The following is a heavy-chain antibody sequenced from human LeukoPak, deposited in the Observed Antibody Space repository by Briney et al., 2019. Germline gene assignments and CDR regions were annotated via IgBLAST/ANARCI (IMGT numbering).Heavy chain of an antibody. J-gene: IGHJ2*01. Sequence: GGSLRLSCAASGFTFSSYAMSWVRQAPGKGLEWVSAISGSGGFTDYADSVKGRFAISRDNSKNTLYFQMNNLRAEDTAVYYCTRGRYFDLWGRGILVTVSS. CDR3: TRGRYFDL. CDR1: GFTFSSYA. V-gene: IGHV3-23*01. CDR2: ISGSGGFT.